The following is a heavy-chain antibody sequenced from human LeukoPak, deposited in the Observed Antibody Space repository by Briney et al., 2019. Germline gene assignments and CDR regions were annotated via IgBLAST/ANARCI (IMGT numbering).Heavy chain of an antibody. V-gene: IGHV4-39*07. J-gene: IGHJ3*02. CDR3: ARSYGAFDI. CDR2: INHSGST. Sequence: SQTLSLTCTVSGGSISSGTYYWSWIRQPPGKGLEWIGEINHSGSTNYNPSLKSRVTISVDTSKNQFSLKLSSVTAADTAVYYCARSYGAFDIWGQGTMVTVSS. D-gene: IGHD5-18*01. CDR1: GGSISSGTYY.